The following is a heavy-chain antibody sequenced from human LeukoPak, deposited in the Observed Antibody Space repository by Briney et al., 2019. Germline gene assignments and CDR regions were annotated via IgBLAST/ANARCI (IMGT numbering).Heavy chain of an antibody. V-gene: IGHV4-59*01. CDR1: GDSISPYC. J-gene: IGHJ4*02. Sequence: SETLSLTCTVSGDSISPYCWSWIRQPPGKGLEWIGYIYYSGSTNYNPSLKSRVTISVDTSKNQFSLKLSSATAADTAVYYCARGVGADFDYWGQGTLVTVSS. D-gene: IGHD1-26*01. CDR2: IYYSGST. CDR3: ARGVGADFDY.